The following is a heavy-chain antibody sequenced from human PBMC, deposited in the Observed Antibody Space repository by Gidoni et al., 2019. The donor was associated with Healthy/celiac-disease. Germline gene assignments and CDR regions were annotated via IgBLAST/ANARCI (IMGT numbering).Heavy chain of an antibody. Sequence: QVQLVESGGGVVQPGRSLRLSCAASGITFSSKALHRVRQAPVKGLEWVAVISYDGSNNYYADSVKGRFTISRDNSKNTLYLQMNSLRAEDTAVYYCARDLSAYCGGDCYPRRAFDIWGQGTMVTVSS. V-gene: IGHV3-30-3*01. CDR1: GITFSSKA. CDR2: ISYDGSNN. CDR3: ARDLSAYCGGDCYPRRAFDI. J-gene: IGHJ3*02. D-gene: IGHD2-21*02.